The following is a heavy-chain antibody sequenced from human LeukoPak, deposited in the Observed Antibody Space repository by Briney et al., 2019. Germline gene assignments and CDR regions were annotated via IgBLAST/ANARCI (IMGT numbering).Heavy chain of an antibody. CDR3: ARGHYYDSSGYEIFDY. V-gene: IGHV4-34*01. J-gene: IGHJ4*02. CDR2: INHSGST. D-gene: IGHD3-22*01. CDR1: GGSFSGYY. Sequence: SETLSLTCAVYGGSFSGYYWSWIRQPPGKGLEWIGEINHSGSTNYNPSLKSRVTISVDTSKNQLSLKLSSVTAADTAVYYCARGHYYDSSGYEIFDYWGQGTLVTVSS.